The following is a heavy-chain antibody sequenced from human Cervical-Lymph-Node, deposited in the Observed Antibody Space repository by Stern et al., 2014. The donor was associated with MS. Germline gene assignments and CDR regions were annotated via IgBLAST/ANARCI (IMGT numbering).Heavy chain of an antibody. CDR1: GYDFNTYW. D-gene: IGHD4-17*01. CDR2: ISPRDSDP. CDR3: ARWGDGDASLDY. V-gene: IGHV5-51*01. J-gene: IGHJ4*02. Sequence: VQLVESGAEVKKPVDSLRISCKGSGYDFNTYWIARVRQMPGKGLEWMGMISPRDSDPRCSPSYQGQVTISADKSIRAAYLQWRSLKASDTALYFCARWGDGDASLDYWGQGALVSVSS.